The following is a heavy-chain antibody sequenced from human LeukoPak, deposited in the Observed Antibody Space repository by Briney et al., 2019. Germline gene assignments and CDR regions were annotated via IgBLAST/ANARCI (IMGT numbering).Heavy chain of an antibody. CDR2: IYYTGST. D-gene: IGHD1-1*01. CDR3: ARGSHGNYYYYYYMDV. J-gene: IGHJ6*03. Sequence: SETLSLTCTVSGGSISGYFWYWIRQPPGKGLEWIGYIYYTGSTNYNPSLKSRVTISVDTSKNQFSLKLSSVTAADTAVYYCARGSHGNYYYYYYMDVWGKGTTVTVSS. V-gene: IGHV4-59*12. CDR1: GGSISGYF.